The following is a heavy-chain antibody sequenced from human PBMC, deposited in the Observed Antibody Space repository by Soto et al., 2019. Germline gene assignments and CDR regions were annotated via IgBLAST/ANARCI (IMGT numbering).Heavy chain of an antibody. CDR2: IRSKANSYAT. V-gene: IGHV3-73*02. D-gene: IGHD2-21*01. Sequence: EVQLVESGGGLVQPGGSLKLSCAASGFTFSGSAMHWDRQASWKGLEWVGRIRSKANSYATAYAASVKGRFTISRDDSKNTAYLQMNSLKTEDTAVYYCTSDRRDCYYYLYAFDILGQGTMVTVSS. CDR1: GFTFSGSA. J-gene: IGHJ3*02. CDR3: TSDRRDCYYYLYAFDI.